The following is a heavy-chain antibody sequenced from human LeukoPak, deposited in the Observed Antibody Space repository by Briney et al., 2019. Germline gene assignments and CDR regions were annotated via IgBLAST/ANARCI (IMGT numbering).Heavy chain of an antibody. Sequence: GGSLRLSCAASGFTVSSNYMSWVRQAPGKGLEWVSVIYSGGSTYYADSVKGRFTISRDNSKNTLYLQMNSLRAEDTAVYYCARDSLYGDYGVGDYWGQGTLVTVSS. V-gene: IGHV3-66*01. CDR3: ARDSLYGDYGVGDY. D-gene: IGHD4-17*01. J-gene: IGHJ4*02. CDR1: GFTVSSNY. CDR2: IYSGGST.